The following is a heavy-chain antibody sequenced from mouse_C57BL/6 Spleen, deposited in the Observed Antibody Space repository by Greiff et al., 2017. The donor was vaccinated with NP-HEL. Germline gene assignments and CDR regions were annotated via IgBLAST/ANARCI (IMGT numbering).Heavy chain of an antibody. CDR3: ARGGAYDYDAGYYAMDY. D-gene: IGHD2-4*01. CDR2: IYPGSGST. Sequence: VQLQQPGAELVKPGASVKMSCKASGYTFTSYWITWVKQRPGQGLEWIGDIYPGSGSTNYNEKFKSKATLTVDTSSSTAYMQLSSLTSEDSAVYYCARGGAYDYDAGYYAMDYWGQGTSVTVSS. CDR1: GYTFTSYW. V-gene: IGHV1-55*01. J-gene: IGHJ4*01.